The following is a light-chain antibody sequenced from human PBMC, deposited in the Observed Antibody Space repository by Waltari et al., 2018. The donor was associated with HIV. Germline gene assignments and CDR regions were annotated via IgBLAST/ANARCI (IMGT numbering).Light chain of an antibody. CDR1: QSVSTF. V-gene: IGKV3-11*01. Sequence: ENVLTQSPATLSLSPGERATLSCRASQSVSTFLAWYQHKPGQAPRLLIFAATYRATDIPARFSGSGSGTDLTLTISSLAPEDSAIYYCQQRTHWPLTFGGGTRVEIK. CDR3: QQRTHWPLT. CDR2: AAT. J-gene: IGKJ4*01.